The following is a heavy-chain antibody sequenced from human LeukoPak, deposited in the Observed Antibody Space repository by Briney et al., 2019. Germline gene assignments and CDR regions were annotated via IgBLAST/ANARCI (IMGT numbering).Heavy chain of an antibody. CDR1: GFTVSSNY. D-gene: IGHD2-15*01. CDR2: IYSGGST. CDR3: AGRSSEYYYYYYMDV. Sequence: GGSLRLSFAASGFTVSSNYMSWVRQAPGKGLEWVSVIYSGGSTYYADSVKGRFTISRDNSKNTLYLQMNSLRAEDTAVYYCAGRSSEYYYYYYMDVWGKGTTVTVSS. J-gene: IGHJ6*03. V-gene: IGHV3-53*01.